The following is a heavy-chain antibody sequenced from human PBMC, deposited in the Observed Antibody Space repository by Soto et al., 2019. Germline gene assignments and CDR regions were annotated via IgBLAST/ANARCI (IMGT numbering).Heavy chain of an antibody. CDR1: GGTFSSYA. Sequence: ASVKVSCKASGGTFSSYAISWVRQAPGQGLEWMGGIIPIFGTANYAQKFQGRVTITADKSTSTAYMELSSLRSEDTAVYYCARFDRQDDEYYYYYGMDVWGQGTTVTVSS. J-gene: IGHJ6*02. CDR2: IIPIFGTA. CDR3: ARFDRQDDEYYYYYGMDV. V-gene: IGHV1-69*06.